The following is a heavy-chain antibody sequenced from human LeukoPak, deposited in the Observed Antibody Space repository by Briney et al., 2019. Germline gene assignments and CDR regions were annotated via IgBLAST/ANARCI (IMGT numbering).Heavy chain of an antibody. CDR1: GFTFSSYW. CDR2: INSDGSST. J-gene: IGHJ4*02. D-gene: IGHD3-10*01. V-gene: IGHV3-74*01. Sequence: PGGSLRLSCAASGFTFSSYWMHWVRQAPGKGLVRVSRINSDGSSTSYADSVKGRFTISRDNARNTLYLQMNSLRAEDTAVYYCARDLEWFGDVDDYWGQGTLVTVSS. CDR3: ARDLEWFGDVDDY.